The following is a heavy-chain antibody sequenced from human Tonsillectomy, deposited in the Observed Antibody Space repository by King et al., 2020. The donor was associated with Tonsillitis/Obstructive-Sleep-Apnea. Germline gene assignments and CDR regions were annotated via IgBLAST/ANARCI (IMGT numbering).Heavy chain of an antibody. CDR3: SREYCSNGGCGRFDP. CDR2: IYHSGST. Sequence: QLQESGPGLVKPSGTLSLTCAVSGDSISSSNWWSWVRQPPGKGLEWIGEIYHSGSTIYNPSLKSRVTISVDKSRNQFSLKLSSVTAADTAVYYCSREYCSNGGCGRFDPWGQGTLVTVSS. J-gene: IGHJ5*02. V-gene: IGHV4-4*02. CDR1: GDSISSSNW. D-gene: IGHD2-8*01.